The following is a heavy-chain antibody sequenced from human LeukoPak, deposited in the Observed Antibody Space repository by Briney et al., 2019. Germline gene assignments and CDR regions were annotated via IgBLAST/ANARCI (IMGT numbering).Heavy chain of an antibody. V-gene: IGHV4-59*01. CDR1: GFTFDDYG. D-gene: IGHD3-10*01. CDR3: ARGGRSNWFDP. Sequence: GSLRLSCAASGFTFDDYGMGWVRQAPGKGLEWIGYIYNSGSTNYNPSLKSRVTISVDTSKNQFSLKLSSVTAADTAVYYCARGGRSNWFDPWGQGTLVTVSS. J-gene: IGHJ5*02. CDR2: IYNSGST.